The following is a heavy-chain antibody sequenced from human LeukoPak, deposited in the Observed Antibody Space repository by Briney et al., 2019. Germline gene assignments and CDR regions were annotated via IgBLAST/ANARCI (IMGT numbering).Heavy chain of an antibody. V-gene: IGHV3-7*03. CDR3: ARGNPGGEFY. CDR2: IKEDGIKK. Sequence: GGSLRLSCAASGFTFSRHWMTWVRQAPGKGLEWVANIKEDGIKKNYVDSVKGRFTISRDNAKNSLYLQMNSLRAEDTAVYYCARGNPGGEFYWGQGTLVTVSS. J-gene: IGHJ4*02. D-gene: IGHD1-14*01. CDR1: GFTFSRHW.